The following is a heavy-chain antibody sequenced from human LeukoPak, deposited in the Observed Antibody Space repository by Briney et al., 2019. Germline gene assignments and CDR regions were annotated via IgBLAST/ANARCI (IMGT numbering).Heavy chain of an antibody. CDR2: IYYSGST. D-gene: IGHD2-2*03. J-gene: IGHJ6*02. CDR3: ARAYGYCSSTSCLYYYYGMDV. CDR1: GGSISSYY. Sequence: SSETLSLTCTVSGGSISSYYWSWIRQPPGKGLEWIGYIYYSGSTNYNPSLKSRVTISVDTSKNQFSLKLSSATAADTAVYYCARAYGYCSSTSCLYYYYGMDVWGQGTTVTVSS. V-gene: IGHV4-59*01.